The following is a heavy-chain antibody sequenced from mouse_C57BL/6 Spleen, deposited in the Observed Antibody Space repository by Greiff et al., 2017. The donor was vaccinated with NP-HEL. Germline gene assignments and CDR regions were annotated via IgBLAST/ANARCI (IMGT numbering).Heavy chain of an antibody. D-gene: IGHD1-1*01. CDR1: GYTFTDYE. CDR3: TRATTVVGNWYFDY. CDR2: IDPETGGT. Sequence: VQVVESGAELVRPGASVTLSCKASGYTFTDYEMHWVKQTPVHGLEWIGAIDPETGGTAYNQKFKGKAILTADKSSSTAYMELRSLTSEDSAVYYCTRATTVVGNWYFDYWGQGTTLTVSS. V-gene: IGHV1-15*01. J-gene: IGHJ2*01.